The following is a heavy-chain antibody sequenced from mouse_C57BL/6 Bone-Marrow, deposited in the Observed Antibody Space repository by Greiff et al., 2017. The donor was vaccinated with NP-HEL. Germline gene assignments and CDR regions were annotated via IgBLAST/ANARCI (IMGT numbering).Heavy chain of an antibody. CDR2: IYPGNSDT. Sequence: EVQLQQSGTVLARPGASVKMSCKTSGYTFTSYWMHWVKQRPGQGLEWIGAIYPGNSDTSYNQKFKGKAKLTAVTSASTAYMELSSLTNEDSAVYYCTTAQATDYFDYWGQGTTLTVSS. CDR3: TTAQATDYFDY. J-gene: IGHJ2*01. CDR1: GYTFTSYW. D-gene: IGHD3-2*02. V-gene: IGHV1-5*01.